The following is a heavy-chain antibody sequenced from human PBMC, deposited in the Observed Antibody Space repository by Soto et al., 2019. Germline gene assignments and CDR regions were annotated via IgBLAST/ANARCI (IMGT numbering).Heavy chain of an antibody. CDR1: GGSISSYY. CDR2: IYYSGST. CDR3: ARDRLERRFVYYYYGMDV. D-gene: IGHD1-1*01. J-gene: IGHJ6*02. V-gene: IGHV4-59*01. Sequence: SETLSLTCTVSGGSISSYYWSWIRQPPGKGLEWIGYIYYSGSTNYNPSLKSRVTISVDTSKNQFSLKLSSVTAADTAVYYCARDRLERRFVYYYYGMDVWGQGTTVTVSS.